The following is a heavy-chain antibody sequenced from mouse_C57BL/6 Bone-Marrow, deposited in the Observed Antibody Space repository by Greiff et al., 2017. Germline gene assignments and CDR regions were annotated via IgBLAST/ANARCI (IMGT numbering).Heavy chain of an antibody. J-gene: IGHJ3*01. CDR1: GYTFTSYW. CDR2: IDPSDSYT. D-gene: IGHD6-1*01. Sequence: VQGVESGAELARPGASVKLSCKASGYTFTSYWMHWVKQRPGQGLEWIGVIDPSDSYTNYNQKFKGKATLTVDTSSSTAYMQLSSLTSEDSAVYYCARATFAYWGQGTLVTVSA. CDR3: ARATFAY. V-gene: IGHV1-59*01.